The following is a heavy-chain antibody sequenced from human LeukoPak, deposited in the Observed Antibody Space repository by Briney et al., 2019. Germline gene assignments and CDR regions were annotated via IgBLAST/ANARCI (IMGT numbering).Heavy chain of an antibody. CDR1: GFTFSAYS. V-gene: IGHV3-48*01. CDR2: ISFSSDTI. CDR3: AKHSSGWYRNWFDP. Sequence: GGSLRLSCAASGFTFSAYSMNWVRQAPGKGLEWVSYISFSSDTIYYADSVKGRFTISRDNSKNTLYLQMNSLRAEDTAVYYCAKHSSGWYRNWFDPWGQGTLVTVSS. J-gene: IGHJ5*02. D-gene: IGHD6-19*01.